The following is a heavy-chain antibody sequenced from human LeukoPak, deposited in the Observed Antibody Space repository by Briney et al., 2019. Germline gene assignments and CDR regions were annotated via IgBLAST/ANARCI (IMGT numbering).Heavy chain of an antibody. Sequence: GGSLRLSCAASGFTFSSYAMSWVRQAPGKGLEWVSAISDSGGSTYYADSVKGRFTISRDNPKNPLYLQMNSLRAEDTAVYYCAKVLAVTGTPGGDAFDIWGQGTMVTVSS. CDR2: ISDSGGST. J-gene: IGHJ3*02. CDR1: GFTFSSYA. D-gene: IGHD6-19*01. V-gene: IGHV3-23*01. CDR3: AKVLAVTGTPGGDAFDI.